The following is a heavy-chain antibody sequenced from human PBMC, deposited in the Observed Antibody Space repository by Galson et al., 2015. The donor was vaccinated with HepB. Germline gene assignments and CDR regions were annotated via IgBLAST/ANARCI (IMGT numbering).Heavy chain of an antibody. J-gene: IGHJ4*02. CDR2: IKQDGSEK. D-gene: IGHD4-23*01. CDR3: AIRLTTLVPYGY. V-gene: IGHV3-7*01. CDR1: RFTXXXYW. Sequence: SLRLSXXXSRFTXXXYWMSWVRQAPGKGLEWVANIKQDGSEKYYVDSVKGRFTISRDNAKNSLYLQMNSLRAEDTAVYYCAIRLTTLVPYGYWGQGTLDAVSS.